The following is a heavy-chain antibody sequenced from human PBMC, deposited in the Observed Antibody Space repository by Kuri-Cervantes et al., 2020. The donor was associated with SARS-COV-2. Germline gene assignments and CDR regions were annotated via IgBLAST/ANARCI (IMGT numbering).Heavy chain of an antibody. CDR2: TYYSGST. CDR1: GGSISSYY. CDR3: ARSRLGIAARRGSRRVYSMDV. J-gene: IGHJ6*02. V-gene: IGHV4-59*01. Sequence: GSLRLTCTVSGGSISSYYWSWIRQPPGKGLEWIGYTYYSGSTNYNPSLKSRVTISVDTSKNQFSLMLSSVTAADTAVYFCARSRLGIAARRGSRRVYSMDVWGQGTTVTVSS. D-gene: IGHD6-6*01.